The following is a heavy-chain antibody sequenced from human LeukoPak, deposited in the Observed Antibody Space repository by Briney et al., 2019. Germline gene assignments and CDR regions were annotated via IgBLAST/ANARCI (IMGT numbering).Heavy chain of an antibody. D-gene: IGHD3-22*01. V-gene: IGHV3-21*01. J-gene: IGHJ4*02. CDR2: ISSSSSYI. Sequence: GGSLRLSCAASGFTFSSYSMNWVRQAPGKGLEWVSSISSSSSYIYYADSVKGRFTISRDNAKNSLYLQINSLRAEDTAVYYCARDLDSSGLDYWGQGTLVTVSS. CDR3: ARDLDSSGLDY. CDR1: GFTFSSYS.